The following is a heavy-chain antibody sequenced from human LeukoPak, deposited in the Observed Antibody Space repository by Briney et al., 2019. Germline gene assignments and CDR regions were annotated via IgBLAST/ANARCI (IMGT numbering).Heavy chain of an antibody. Sequence: ASVKVSCKASGYTFTGYYMHWVRQAPGQGLEWMGWINPNSGGTNYAQKFQGRVTMTRDTSISTAYMELSRLRSDDTAVYYCATHDYGDYGFAFDIWGQGTMVTVSS. D-gene: IGHD4-17*01. J-gene: IGHJ3*02. CDR1: GYTFTGYY. V-gene: IGHV1-2*02. CDR2: INPNSGGT. CDR3: ATHDYGDYGFAFDI.